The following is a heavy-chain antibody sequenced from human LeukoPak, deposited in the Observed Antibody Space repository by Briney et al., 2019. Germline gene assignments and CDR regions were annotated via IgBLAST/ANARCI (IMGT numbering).Heavy chain of an antibody. CDR1: GFTFNTYA. CDR2: VSGSGAGT. V-gene: IGHV3-23*01. D-gene: IGHD6-19*01. J-gene: IGHJ3*02. Sequence: GGSLRLSCAASGFTFNTYAMSWVRQAPGKGLEWVAAVSGSGAGTYYADSVKGRFTISRDNSKTIMYLQMNSLRAEDTAVYYCARLALGSSGWPLAFDIWGQGTMVTVSS. CDR3: ARLALGSSGWPLAFDI.